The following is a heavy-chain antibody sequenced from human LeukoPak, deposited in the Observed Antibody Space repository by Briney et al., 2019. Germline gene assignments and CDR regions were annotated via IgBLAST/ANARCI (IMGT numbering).Heavy chain of an antibody. J-gene: IGHJ6*03. CDR3: ARTTTVVPAAISCYYYYMDV. CDR1: VGTFTSYA. Sequence: SVRVSSKASVGTFTSYAISGVRQAPAQGLEWRGGIIPNFGTANYAQKFQGRDTITTDESTSTAYMELSSLRSEDTAVHYCARTTTVVPAAISCYYYYMDVWGKGTTVTVSS. V-gene: IGHV1-69*05. D-gene: IGHD2-2*01. CDR2: IIPNFGTA.